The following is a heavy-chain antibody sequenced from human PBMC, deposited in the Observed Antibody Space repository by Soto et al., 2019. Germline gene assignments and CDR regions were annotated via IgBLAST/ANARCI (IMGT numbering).Heavy chain of an antibody. CDR2: IFFIGST. Sequence: LSLTCLVSSGSIANYYWSWVRQPPGRGLEWIGNIFFIGSTNYNPSLESRITISVDTSKNQFSLKLISVTAADTAVYYCARAKVLRGVPTIDYWGQGMLVTVSS. CDR3: ARAKVLRGVPTIDY. D-gene: IGHD3-10*01. J-gene: IGHJ4*02. CDR1: SGSIANYY. V-gene: IGHV4-59*01.